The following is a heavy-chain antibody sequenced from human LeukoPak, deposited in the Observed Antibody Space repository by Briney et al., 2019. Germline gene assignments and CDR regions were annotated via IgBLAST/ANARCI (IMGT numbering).Heavy chain of an antibody. Sequence: SETLSLTCTVSGGSISSSSYYWGWIRQPPGKGLEGIGSIYYSQNTYYNPSLKSRVTISLDTSKTQFSLKLSSVTAAAADLYYCARHIAGPARAPFDSWGQGTLVTVSS. D-gene: IGHD2-15*01. CDR2: IYYSQNT. V-gene: IGHV4-39*01. CDR3: ARHIAGPARAPFDS. CDR1: GGSISSSSYY. J-gene: IGHJ4*02.